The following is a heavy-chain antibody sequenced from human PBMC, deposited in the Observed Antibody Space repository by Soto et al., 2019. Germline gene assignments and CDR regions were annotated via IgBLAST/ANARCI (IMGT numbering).Heavy chain of an antibody. J-gene: IGHJ6*02. CDR1: GYTFTSYG. V-gene: IGHV1-18*01. D-gene: IGHD1-1*01. Sequence: GASVKVSCKASGYTFTSYGISWARQAPGQGLEWMGWISAYNGNTNYAQKLQGRVTMTTDTSTSTAYMELRSLRSDDTAVYYCAREVQGWQLENYYYYGMDVWGQGTTVTVSS. CDR2: ISAYNGNT. CDR3: AREVQGWQLENYYYYGMDV.